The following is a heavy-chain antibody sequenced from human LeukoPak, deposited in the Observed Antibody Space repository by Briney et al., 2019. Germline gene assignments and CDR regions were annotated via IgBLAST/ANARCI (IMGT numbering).Heavy chain of an antibody. CDR2: IYYSGST. J-gene: IGHJ4*02. V-gene: IGHV4-59*01. Sequence: PSETLSLTCTASGGSISSYYWSWIRQHPGKGLEWLGYIYYSGSTNYNPSLMSQVTISVDASKNQFSPKLSSVTAADTAVYYCARWTAGSGYAPDYWGEGTLVTVSS. CDR3: ARWTAGSGYAPDY. CDR1: GGSISSYY. D-gene: IGHD5-12*01.